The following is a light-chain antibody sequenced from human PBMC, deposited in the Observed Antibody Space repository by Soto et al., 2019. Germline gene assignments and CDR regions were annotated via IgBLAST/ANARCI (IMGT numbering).Light chain of an antibody. V-gene: IGLV1-47*01. CDR2: RNN. J-gene: IGLJ3*02. Sequence: QSVLTQPPSTSGTPGQRVTISCSGRSSNIGSNYVYWYQQLPGTAPKLLMYRNNHRPSGVPDRFSGSNSGTSASLAISGLRSEDEADYYCAAWDASLSDWVFGGGTKLTVL. CDR3: AAWDASLSDWV. CDR1: SSNIGSNY.